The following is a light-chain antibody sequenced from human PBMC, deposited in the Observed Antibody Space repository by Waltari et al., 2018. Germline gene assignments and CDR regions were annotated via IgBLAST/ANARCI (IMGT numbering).Light chain of an antibody. CDR2: GAS. J-gene: IGKJ1*01. CDR3: QQMGT. CDR1: QSVSSN. V-gene: IGKV3-15*01. Sequence: EIVMTQSPATLSVSPGERATLSCRASQSVSSNLAWYQQKPGQAPRLLIYGASTRATGIPARCSGSGSGTEFTLTISSMQSEDFAVYYCQQMGTFGQGTKVEIK.